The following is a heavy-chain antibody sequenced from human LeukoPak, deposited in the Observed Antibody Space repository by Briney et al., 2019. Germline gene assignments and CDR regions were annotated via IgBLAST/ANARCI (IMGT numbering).Heavy chain of an antibody. CDR1: GFTFSSHW. J-gene: IGHJ4*02. D-gene: IGHD3-10*01. CDR2: INSDGSGT. CDR3: SKDRTTSGGAEGY. V-gene: IGHV3-74*01. Sequence: PGGSLRLSCAASGFTFSSHWMHWIRQAPGKGLVWVSRINSDGSGTIYADSVKGRFTISRDNAKNTLYLQMNSLRAEDTAIYYCSKDRTTSGGAEGYWGQGTLVTVSA.